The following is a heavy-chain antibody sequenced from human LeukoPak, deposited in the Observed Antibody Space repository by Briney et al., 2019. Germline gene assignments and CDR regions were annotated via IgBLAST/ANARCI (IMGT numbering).Heavy chain of an antibody. V-gene: IGHV4-4*07. Sequence: SETLSLTCDVSGDFIRSYWWGWVRQPAGKGLEWIGRIYATGSTKFNPSLKSRLTMSMDTSTNQLSLKLSLKLTSVTAADTAVYYCALGSVPATYYYYYMDVWGKGTTVTVSS. CDR3: ALGSVPATYYYYYMDV. J-gene: IGHJ6*03. D-gene: IGHD2-2*01. CDR1: GDFIRSYW. CDR2: IYATGST.